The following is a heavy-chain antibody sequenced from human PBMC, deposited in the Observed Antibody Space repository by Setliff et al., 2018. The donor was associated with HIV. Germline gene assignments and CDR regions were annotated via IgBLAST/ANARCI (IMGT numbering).Heavy chain of an antibody. J-gene: IGHJ6*02. CDR2: INHSGNT. CDR1: GGSFSGYY. Sequence: TSETLSLTCAVYGGSFSGYYWSWIRQPPGKGLEWIGEINHSGNTIHNPSLKSRVTLSVHTSKNQFSLKLSSVTAADTAVYYCAREDYYYYGMDVWGQGTTVTVSS. CDR3: AREDYYYYGMDV. V-gene: IGHV4-34*01.